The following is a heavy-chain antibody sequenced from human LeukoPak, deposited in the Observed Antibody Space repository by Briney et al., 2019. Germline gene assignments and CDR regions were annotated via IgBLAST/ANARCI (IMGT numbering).Heavy chain of an antibody. CDR2: INWNGGST. CDR3: AREGKASSQHANYYGSGSHRVAFDI. D-gene: IGHD3-10*01. J-gene: IGHJ3*02. Sequence: PGGSLRLSCAAPGFTFDDYGMSSVRHAPGKGLEWVSGINWNGGSTTYAHCGKGRFTISRDNAKNSLYLQMNSLRAEDTALYHCAREGKASSQHANYYGSGSHRVAFDIWGQRTMVTVS. V-gene: IGHV3-20*01. CDR1: GFTFDDYG.